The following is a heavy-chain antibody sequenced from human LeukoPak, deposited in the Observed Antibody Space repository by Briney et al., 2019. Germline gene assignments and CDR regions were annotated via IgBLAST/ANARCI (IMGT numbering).Heavy chain of an antibody. J-gene: IGHJ4*02. V-gene: IGHV3-7*03. CDR2: IKQDGSEK. CDR3: ARAGDSSGSDY. CDR1: GFTFSSYW. Sequence: PGGSLRLSCAASGFTFSSYWMSWVRQAPGKGLEWVANIKQDGSEKYYVDSVKGRFTISRDNAKNSLFLQMNSLRAEDTALYYCARAGDSSGSDYWGQGTLVTVSS. D-gene: IGHD3-22*01.